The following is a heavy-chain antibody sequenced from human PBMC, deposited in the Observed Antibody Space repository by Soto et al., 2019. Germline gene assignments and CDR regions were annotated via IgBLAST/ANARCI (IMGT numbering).Heavy chain of an antibody. CDR3: ARDTKFQYWDYYYGMDV. J-gene: IGHJ6*02. CDR1: GFTFSSYG. CDR2: IWYDGSNK. V-gene: IGHV3-33*01. D-gene: IGHD3-9*01. Sequence: GGSLRLSCAASGFTFSSYGMHWVRQAPGKGLEWVAVIWYDGSNKYYADSVKGRFTISRDNSKNTLYLQMNSLRAEDTAVYYCARDTKFQYWDYYYGMDVWGQGTTVTVSS.